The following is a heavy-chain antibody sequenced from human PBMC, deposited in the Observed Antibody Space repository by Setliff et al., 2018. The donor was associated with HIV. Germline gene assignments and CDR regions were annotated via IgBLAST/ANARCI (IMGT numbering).Heavy chain of an antibody. CDR1: GDSINNYY. D-gene: IGHD3-9*01. CDR2: VYSTGST. V-gene: IGHV4-59*01. Sequence: SETLSLTCTVSGDSINNYYWSWIRQPPGKGLEWIGYVYSTGSTNSKSSLKSRVTISVDTSKNQFSLKLSSVTAADTAVYYCARVATGPESFDIWGQGTMVTVSS. J-gene: IGHJ3*02. CDR3: ARVATGPESFDI.